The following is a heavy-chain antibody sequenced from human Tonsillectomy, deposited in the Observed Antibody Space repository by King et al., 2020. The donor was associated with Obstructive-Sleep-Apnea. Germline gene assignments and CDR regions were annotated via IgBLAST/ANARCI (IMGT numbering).Heavy chain of an antibody. CDR1: GYSFTSYW. CDR3: ARLNAGYYDFWSGSRTSIDYYYGMDV. Sequence: VQLVESGAEVKKPGESLKISCKGSGYSFTSYWIGWVRQMPGKGLEWMGIIYPGDSDTRYSPSFQGQVTISADKSISTAYLQGSSLKASDTAMYYCARLNAGYYDFWSGSRTSIDYYYGMDVWGQGTTVTVSS. CDR2: IYPGDSDT. V-gene: IGHV5-51*01. J-gene: IGHJ6*02. D-gene: IGHD3-3*01.